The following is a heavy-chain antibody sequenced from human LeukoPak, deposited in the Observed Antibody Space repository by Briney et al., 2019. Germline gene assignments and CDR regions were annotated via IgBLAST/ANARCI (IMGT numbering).Heavy chain of an antibody. D-gene: IGHD2-15*01. V-gene: IGHV1-69*04. J-gene: IGHJ6*02. CDR3: ARDCTCGYSSGGSCHSSVNYYYYGMDV. CDR1: GGTFSSYA. CDR2: IIPILGIA. Sequence: SVKVSCKASGGTFSSYAISWVRQALGQGLEWMGRIIPILGIANYAQKFQGRVTITADKSTSTAYMELSSLRSEDTAVYYCARDCTCGYSSGGSCHSSVNYYYYGMDVWGQGTTVTVSS.